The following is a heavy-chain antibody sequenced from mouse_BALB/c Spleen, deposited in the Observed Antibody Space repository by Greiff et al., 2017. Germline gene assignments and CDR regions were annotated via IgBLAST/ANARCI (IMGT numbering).Heavy chain of an antibody. V-gene: IGHV1S81*02. D-gene: IGHD2-1*01. CDR3: ARIYYGNYDY. J-gene: IGHJ2*01. Sequence: VQLQQPGAELVKPGASVKLSCKASGYTFTSYWMHWVKQRPGQGLEWIGEINPSNGRTNYNEKFKSKATLTVDKSSSTAYMQLSSLTSEDSAVYYCARIYYGNYDYWGQGTTLTVSS. CDR1: GYTFTSYW. CDR2: INPSNGRT.